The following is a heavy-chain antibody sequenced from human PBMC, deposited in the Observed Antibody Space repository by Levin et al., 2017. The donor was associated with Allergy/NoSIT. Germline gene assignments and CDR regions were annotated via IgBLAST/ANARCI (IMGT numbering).Heavy chain of an antibody. CDR1: GFTVSNNY. CDR2: IYSAGST. D-gene: IGHD4/OR15-4a*01. V-gene: IGHV3-66*01. CDR3: ARGGDYGNY. J-gene: IGHJ4*02. Sequence: GGSLRLSCAASGFTVSNNYMRWVRQPPGKGLEWVSLIYSAGSTYYADSVKDRFTISRDKSKNTLYLQMNSLRAEDTAVYYCARGGDYGNYWGQGTLVTVSS.